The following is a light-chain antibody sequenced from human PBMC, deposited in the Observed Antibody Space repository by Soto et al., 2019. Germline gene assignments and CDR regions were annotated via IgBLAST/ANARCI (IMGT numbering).Light chain of an antibody. J-gene: IGKJ3*01. CDR3: QQYDRYSLS. CDR2: KAS. CDR1: LSIRQW. Sequence: DIQMTQSPSTLSASLGDRVTITCRASLSIRQWLAWYQHKPGKAPKLLIYKASTLDSGVPSRFSGSGSGTDFTLTISSLQPDDFATYYCQQYDRYSLSFGPGTKVEIK. V-gene: IGKV1-5*03.